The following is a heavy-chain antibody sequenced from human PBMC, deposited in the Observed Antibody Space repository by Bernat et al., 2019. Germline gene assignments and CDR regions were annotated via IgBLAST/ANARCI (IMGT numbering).Heavy chain of an antibody. CDR1: GFTFSSYS. V-gene: IGHV3-48*01. CDR3: ARDLGREWEPHFY. Sequence: EVQLVESGGGLVQPGGSLRLSCAASGFTFSSYSMNWVRQAPGTGLEWVSYISSSSSTIYYADSVKGRFTISRDNAKNSLYLQMNRLRAEDTAVYYCARDLGREWEPHFYWGQGTLVTVSS. J-gene: IGHJ4*02. CDR2: ISSSSSTI. D-gene: IGHD1-26*01.